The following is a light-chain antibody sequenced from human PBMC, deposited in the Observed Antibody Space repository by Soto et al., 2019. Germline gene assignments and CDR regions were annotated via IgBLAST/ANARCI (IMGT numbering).Light chain of an antibody. Sequence: EIVLMQSPGTLSLSPWEIATLSCRASQSVGSNLAWYQQKPGQAPRLLIYGASTRATGIPPRFSGRGSGTEFTLTISSLQSEDFAVYYCQQYTNWPWTCGRGNKGDIK. J-gene: IGKJ1*01. V-gene: IGKV3-15*01. CDR3: QQYTNWPWT. CDR2: GAS. CDR1: QSVGSN.